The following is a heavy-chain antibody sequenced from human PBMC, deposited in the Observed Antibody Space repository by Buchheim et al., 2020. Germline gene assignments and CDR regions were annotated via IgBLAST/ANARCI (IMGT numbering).Heavy chain of an antibody. CDR3: TREGTSREAGPSMLHSFDL. CDR1: GGSISSNNW. J-gene: IGHJ4*02. D-gene: IGHD1/OR15-1a*01. Sequence: QVQLQESGPGLVKPSGTLALTCAVSGGSISSNNWWSWVRQSPGKGLEWIGEIYHSGSTNYNPSLKSRVTISVDKSKNQFSLNLMSVTAADTAIYYCTREGTSREAGPSMLHSFDLWGPGTL. CDR2: IYHSGST. V-gene: IGHV4-4*02.